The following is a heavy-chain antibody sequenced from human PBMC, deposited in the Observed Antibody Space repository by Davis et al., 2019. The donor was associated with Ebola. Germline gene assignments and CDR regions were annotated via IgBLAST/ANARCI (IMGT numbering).Heavy chain of an antibody. V-gene: IGHV1-69*13. J-gene: IGHJ5*02. D-gene: IGHD2-21*01. CDR3: AREDCGGDCYIT. CDR1: GGTFSSYA. Sequence: SVTVSCKASGGTFSSYAISRVRQAPGQGLEWMGGIIPIFGTANYAQKFQGRVTITADESTSTAYMELSSLRSEDTAVYYCAREDCGGDCYITWGQGTLVTVSS. CDR2: IIPIFGTA.